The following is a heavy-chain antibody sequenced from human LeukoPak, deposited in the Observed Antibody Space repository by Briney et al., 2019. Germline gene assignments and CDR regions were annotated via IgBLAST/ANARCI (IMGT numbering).Heavy chain of an antibody. CDR1: GFTVSRNH. J-gene: IGHJ4*02. V-gene: IGHV3-66*01. D-gene: IGHD1-1*01. Sequence: QPGGSLRLSCAASGFTVSRNHMSWVRQAPGKGLEWVSVIYSGGDTYYADSVKGRFTISRDTSKNTLYLQMKSLRDEDTAVYYCARYTNGFDYWGQGTLVTVSS. CDR2: IYSGGDT. CDR3: ARYTNGFDY.